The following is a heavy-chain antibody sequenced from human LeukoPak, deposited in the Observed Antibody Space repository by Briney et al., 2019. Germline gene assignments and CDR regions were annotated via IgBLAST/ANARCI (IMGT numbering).Heavy chain of an antibody. V-gene: IGHV5-51*01. CDR2: IYPGDSDT. J-gene: IGHJ4*02. CDR3: ARHGRGRDGYNSPLL. CDR1: GYSFTSYW. D-gene: IGHD5-24*01. Sequence: GEALKISCKGSGYSFTSYWIGWGRQMPGKGLEWMGIIYPGDSDTRYSPSFQGQVTISADKSLSPAYPQWSSPKASDTAMYYRARHGRGRDGYNSPLLWRQGPLVPVSS.